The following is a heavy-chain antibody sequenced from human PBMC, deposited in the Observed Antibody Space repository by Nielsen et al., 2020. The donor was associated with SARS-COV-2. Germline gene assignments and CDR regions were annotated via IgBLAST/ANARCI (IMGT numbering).Heavy chain of an antibody. V-gene: IGHV3-43D*03. J-gene: IGHJ4*02. CDR3: AKGYSSSWSTFDY. CDR1: GFTFHDYA. Sequence: GESLKISCAASGFTFHDYAMHWVRQAPGKGLEWVSLINWGAGSTYYADSVKGRFTISRDKRQNSLYLQMHSLRAEDTALYYCAKGYSSSWSTFDYLGRGTLVTVST. CDR2: INWGAGST. D-gene: IGHD6-13*01.